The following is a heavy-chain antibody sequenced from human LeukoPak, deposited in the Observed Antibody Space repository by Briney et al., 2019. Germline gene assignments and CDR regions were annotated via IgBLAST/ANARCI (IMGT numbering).Heavy chain of an antibody. CDR1: GGPISSSNYY. V-gene: IGHV4-39*01. CDR2: IYYSGST. J-gene: IGHJ4*02. Sequence: SETLSLTCTVSGGPISSSNYYWGWIRQPPGKGLEWIGSIYYSGSTYYSASLKSRVTISVDTSKNQFSLKLRSVTAADTAVYYCARRRTSYGSFDYWGQGTLVTVSS. D-gene: IGHD2-2*01. CDR3: ARRRTSYGSFDY.